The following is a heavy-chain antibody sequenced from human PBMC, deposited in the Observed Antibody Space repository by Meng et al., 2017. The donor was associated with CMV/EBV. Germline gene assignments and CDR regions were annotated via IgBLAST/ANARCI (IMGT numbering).Heavy chain of an antibody. Sequence: GGSLRLSCAASGFTFSSYEMNWVRQAPGKGLEWVSYISSSGSTIYYADSVKGRFTISRDNAKNTLYLQMNSLRAEDTAVYYCAKHAGSYYSYYYYYGMDVWGQGTTVTVSS. D-gene: IGHD1-26*01. CDR3: AKHAGSYYSYYYYYGMDV. V-gene: IGHV3-48*03. CDR1: GFTFSSYE. J-gene: IGHJ6*02. CDR2: ISSSGSTI.